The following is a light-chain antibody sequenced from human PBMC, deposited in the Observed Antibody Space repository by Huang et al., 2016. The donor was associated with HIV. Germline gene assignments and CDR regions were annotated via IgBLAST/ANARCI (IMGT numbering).Light chain of an antibody. Sequence: EVVLTQSPGTLSLSPGERATLSCRASQTISSNYFAWYQQIPGQAPRLLIYGTSNRATGIPDRFSGSGSGTDCTLTISRLEPEDFAVYYCQQYGNSPPYTFGQGTTLDIK. CDR3: QQYGNSPPYT. CDR2: GTS. CDR1: QTISSNY. J-gene: IGKJ2*01. V-gene: IGKV3-20*01.